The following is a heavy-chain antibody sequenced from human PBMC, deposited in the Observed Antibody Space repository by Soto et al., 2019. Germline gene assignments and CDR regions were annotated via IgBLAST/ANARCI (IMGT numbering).Heavy chain of an antibody. Sequence: GGSLRLSCAASGFTFSSYSMNWVRQAPGKGLEWVSAISGTGYNTYYADSVKGRFTISRDNTKNTLYLQMNSLRAEDTAVYYCAKAGFSSSWSPTYFDYWGQGTLVTVSS. CDR1: GFTFSSYS. CDR3: AKAGFSSSWSPTYFDY. V-gene: IGHV3-23*01. J-gene: IGHJ4*02. CDR2: ISGTGYNT. D-gene: IGHD6-13*01.